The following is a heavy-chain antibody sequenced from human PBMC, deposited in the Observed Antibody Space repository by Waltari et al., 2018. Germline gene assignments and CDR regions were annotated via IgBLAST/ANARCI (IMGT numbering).Heavy chain of an antibody. J-gene: IGHJ3*02. V-gene: IGHV4-38-2*01. CDR3: ARPLTGTEGDDAFDI. D-gene: IGHD1-7*01. CDR1: GYSISSGYY. CDR2: IYHSGST. Sequence: QVQLQESGPGLVKPSETLSLTCAVSGYSISSGYYWGWIRQPPGKGLEWIGSIYHSGSTYYNPSLKSRVTISVDTSKNQFSLKLSSVTAADTAVYYCARPLTGTEGDDAFDIWGQGTMVTVSS.